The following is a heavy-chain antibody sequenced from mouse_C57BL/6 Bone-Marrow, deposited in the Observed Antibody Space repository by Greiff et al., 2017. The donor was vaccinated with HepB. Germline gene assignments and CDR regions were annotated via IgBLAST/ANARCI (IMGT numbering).Heavy chain of an antibody. J-gene: IGHJ4*01. Sequence: EVQGVESGGGLVQPGGSMKLSCAASGFTFSDAWMDWVRQSPEKGLEWVAEIRNKANNHATYYAESVKGRFTISRDDSKSSVYLQMNSLIAEDTGIYYCTSPLYGTSYAMDYWGQGTSVTVSS. V-gene: IGHV6-6*01. CDR2: IRNKANNHAT. CDR3: TSPLYGTSYAMDY. D-gene: IGHD1-1*01. CDR1: GFTFSDAW.